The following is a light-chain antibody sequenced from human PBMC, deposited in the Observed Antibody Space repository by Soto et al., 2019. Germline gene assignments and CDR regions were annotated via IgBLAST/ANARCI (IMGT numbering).Light chain of an antibody. V-gene: IGLV2-14*01. J-gene: IGLJ3*02. Sequence: QSVLTQPASVSGSPGQSITISCTGTSSDVGGYNYVSWYQQYPGKAPKLIIYEVSNRPSGVSDRFSGSKSGNTASLTISGLQPDDEAHYHCSSFASGSTPVVFGGGTKLTVL. CDR3: SSFASGSTPVV. CDR2: EVS. CDR1: SSDVGGYNY.